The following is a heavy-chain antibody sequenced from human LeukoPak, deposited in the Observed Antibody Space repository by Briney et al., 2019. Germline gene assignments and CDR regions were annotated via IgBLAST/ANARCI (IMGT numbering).Heavy chain of an antibody. CDR1: GFIFSSYT. J-gene: IGHJ3*02. V-gene: IGHV3-23*01. CDR3: AKDQVISGSEASDI. Sequence: GGSLRLSCAASGFIFSSYTMNWVRQAPGKGLEWVSAISGSGVGTYYADSVKGRFTISRDNSWNTLYLQMNSLRADDTAVYYCAKDQVISGSEASDIWGQGTMVTVSS. D-gene: IGHD2-21*01. CDR2: ISGSGVGT.